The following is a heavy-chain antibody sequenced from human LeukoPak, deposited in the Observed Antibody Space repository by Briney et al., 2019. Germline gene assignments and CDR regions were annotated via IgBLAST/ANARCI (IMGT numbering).Heavy chain of an antibody. CDR2: ISYDGSIK. J-gene: IGHJ4*02. Sequence: GGSLRLSCAASGFTFDNYGMHWVRQAPGKGLEWVSFISYDGSIKYYADSVKGRFTISRDSSKNTLYLQMNSLRAEDTAVYYCAKEGLLLSPYYFDYWGQGTLVTVSS. V-gene: IGHV3-30*02. D-gene: IGHD2-21*01. CDR1: GFTFDNYG. CDR3: AKEGLLLSPYYFDY.